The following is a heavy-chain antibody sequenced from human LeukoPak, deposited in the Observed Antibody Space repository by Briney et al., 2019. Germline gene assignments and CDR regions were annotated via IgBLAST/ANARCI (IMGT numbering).Heavy chain of an antibody. D-gene: IGHD4-17*01. J-gene: IGHJ6*02. Sequence: GGSLRLSCAASGFTVSSNYMSWVRQAPGKGLEWVSVIYSGGSTYYADSVKGRFTIPRHNSKNTLYLQMNSLRAEDTAVYYCARDSTVGYYYGMDVWGQGTTATVSS. CDR2: IYSGGST. CDR3: ARDSTVGYYYGMDV. V-gene: IGHV3-53*04. CDR1: GFTVSSNY.